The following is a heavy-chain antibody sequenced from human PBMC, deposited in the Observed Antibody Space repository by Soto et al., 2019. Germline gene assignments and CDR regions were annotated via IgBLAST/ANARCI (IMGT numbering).Heavy chain of an antibody. CDR2: IYPGDSDT. CDR3: ARQADVDTAMVTGFDY. CDR1: GYSFTSYW. J-gene: IGHJ4*02. D-gene: IGHD5-18*01. V-gene: IGHV5-51*01. Sequence: PGESLKISCKGSGYSFTSYWVGWVRQMPGKGLEWMGIIYPGDSDTRYSPSFQGQVTISADKSISTAYLQWSSLKASDTAMYYFARQADVDTAMVTGFDYWGQGTLVTVSS.